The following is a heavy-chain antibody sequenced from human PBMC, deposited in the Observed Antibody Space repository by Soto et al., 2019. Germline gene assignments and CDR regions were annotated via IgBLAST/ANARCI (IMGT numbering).Heavy chain of an antibody. CDR1: GGTFSSYA. CDR3: ARGGIAAATYGMDV. V-gene: IGHV1-69*12. Sequence: QVQLVQSGAEVKKPGSSVKVSCKASGGTFSSYAISWVRQAPGQGLEWMGGIIPIFGTANYAQKFQGRVTITADESTRTAYMELSSLRSEDTAVYYCARGGIAAATYGMDVWGQGTTVTVSS. J-gene: IGHJ6*02. CDR2: IIPIFGTA. D-gene: IGHD6-13*01.